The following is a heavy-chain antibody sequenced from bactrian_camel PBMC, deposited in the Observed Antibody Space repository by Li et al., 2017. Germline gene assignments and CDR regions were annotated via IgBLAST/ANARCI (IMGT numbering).Heavy chain of an antibody. CDR3: AKDSMYSTSIMSAEN. D-gene: IGHD1*01. Sequence: VQLVESGGGLVQPGGSLRISCVASGFTFSMYPMSWVRQAPGKGLEWVSAINSGGGSTYYADSVEGRFTISRDNTMNTMFLQSNDLQTEDTATYYCAKDSMYSTSIMSAENRGPGTQVTVS. V-gene: IGHV3S40*01. CDR1: GFTFSMYP. CDR2: INSGGGST. J-gene: IGHJ4*01.